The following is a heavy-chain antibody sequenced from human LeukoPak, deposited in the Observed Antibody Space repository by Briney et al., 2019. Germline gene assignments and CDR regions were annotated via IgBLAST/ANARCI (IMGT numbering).Heavy chain of an antibody. V-gene: IGHV3-23*01. D-gene: IGHD3-10*01. J-gene: IGHJ5*02. CDR1: GFSFSGNA. CDR2: ISGSGGST. Sequence: GGSLRLSCAASGFSFSGNAMAWVRQAPGKGLEWVSAISGSGGSTYCADSVKGRFTISRDNSKNTLYLQMNSLRAEDTAIYYCAKDPTRQFGPFDPWGQGTLVTVS. CDR3: AKDPTRQFGPFDP.